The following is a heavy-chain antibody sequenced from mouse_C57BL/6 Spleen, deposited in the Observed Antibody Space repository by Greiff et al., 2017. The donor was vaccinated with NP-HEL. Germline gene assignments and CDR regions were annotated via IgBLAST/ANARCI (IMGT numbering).Heavy chain of an antibody. J-gene: IGHJ4*01. CDR2: IWSGGST. CDR1: GFSLTSYG. D-gene: IGHD1-1*01. CDR3: ASPILLRPRDYAMDY. Sequence: QVQLKQSGPGLVQPSQSLSITCTVSGFSLTSYGVHWVRQSPGKGLEWLGVIWSGGSTDYNAAFISRLSISKDNSKSQVFFKMNSLQADDTAIYYCASPILLRPRDYAMDYWGQGTSVTVPS. V-gene: IGHV2-2*01.